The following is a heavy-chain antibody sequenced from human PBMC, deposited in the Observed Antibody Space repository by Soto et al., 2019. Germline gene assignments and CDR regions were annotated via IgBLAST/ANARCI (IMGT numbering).Heavy chain of an antibody. D-gene: IGHD6-13*01. CDR3: WRSLAVPGAHIDY. V-gene: IGHV4-59*01. CDR2: GYYTGST. J-gene: IGHJ4*02. CDR1: GCSISGSY. Sequence: WETLSPTWSGSGCSISGSYWIWILQSPGNGLECLGYGYYTGSTNYGDSLRGRVSISVDTSENEFSLRLSAVTAADTAVYFCWRSLAVPGAHIDYSGQRTKVTVSS.